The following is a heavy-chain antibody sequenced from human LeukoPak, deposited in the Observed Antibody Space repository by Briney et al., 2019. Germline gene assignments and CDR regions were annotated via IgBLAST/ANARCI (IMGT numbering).Heavy chain of an antibody. V-gene: IGHV1-2*06. D-gene: IGHD1-1*01. CDR3: ARENWNDF. CDR1: GYTFIGYY. Sequence: ASVKVSCKATGYTFIGYYIHWVRQAPGQGLEWMGRIDPNSGGTNYAQKFQGRVTMTRDTSISTAYMGLSRLTSDDTAVYYCARENWNDFWGQGTLVTVSS. CDR2: IDPNSGGT. J-gene: IGHJ4*02.